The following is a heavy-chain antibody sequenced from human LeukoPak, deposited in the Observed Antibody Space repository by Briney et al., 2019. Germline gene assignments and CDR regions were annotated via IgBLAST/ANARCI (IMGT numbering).Heavy chain of an antibody. CDR1: GGTFSSYA. CDR3: ARERWLQPIDY. Sequence: SVKVSCKASGGTFSSYAISWVRQAPGQGLEWMGRVIPILGIANYAQKFQGRVTITADKSTSTAYMELGSLRSEDTAVYYCARERWLQPIDYWGQGTLVTVSS. J-gene: IGHJ4*02. D-gene: IGHD5-24*01. CDR2: VIPILGIA. V-gene: IGHV1-69*04.